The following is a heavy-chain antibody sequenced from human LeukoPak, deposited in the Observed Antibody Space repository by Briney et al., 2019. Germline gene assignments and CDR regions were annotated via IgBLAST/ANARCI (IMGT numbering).Heavy chain of an antibody. D-gene: IGHD2-15*01. Sequence: PSETRSLTCTVSGGSISSSSYYWGWVRQPPGKGLEWIGGIYYSGSTYYNPSLKSRVTISVDTSKNQFSLKLSSVTAADTAVYYCARMVAAQGYFDYWGREPWSPSPQ. CDR1: GGSISSSSYY. J-gene: IGHJ4*02. CDR2: IYYSGST. CDR3: ARMVAAQGYFDY. V-gene: IGHV4-39*01.